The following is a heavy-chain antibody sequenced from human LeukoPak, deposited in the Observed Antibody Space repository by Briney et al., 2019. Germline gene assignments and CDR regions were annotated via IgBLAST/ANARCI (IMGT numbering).Heavy chain of an antibody. CDR2: ISAYNGNT. Sequence: APVKVSCKASGYTFTSYGISWVRQAPGQGLEWMGWISAYNGNTNYAQKLQGRVTMTTDTSTSTAYMELRSLRSDDTAVYYCASAGIAVAGTDPKYDYWGQGTLVTVSS. D-gene: IGHD6-19*01. J-gene: IGHJ4*02. CDR3: ASAGIAVAGTDPKYDY. V-gene: IGHV1-18*01. CDR1: GYTFTSYG.